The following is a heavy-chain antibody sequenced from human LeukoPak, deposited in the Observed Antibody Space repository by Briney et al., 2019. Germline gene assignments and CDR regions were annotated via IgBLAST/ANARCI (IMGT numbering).Heavy chain of an antibody. V-gene: IGHV4-59*01. CDR1: GGSISSYY. D-gene: IGHD1-26*01. CDR3: ARGSMADIVGATTFDY. Sequence: PSETLSLTCTVSGGSISSYYWNWIRKPPGKGLEWIGYIYYSGSTNYNPSLKSRVTISVDTSKNQFSLNLSSVTAADTAVYYCARGSMADIVGATTFDYWGQGTLVTVSS. J-gene: IGHJ4*02. CDR2: IYYSGST.